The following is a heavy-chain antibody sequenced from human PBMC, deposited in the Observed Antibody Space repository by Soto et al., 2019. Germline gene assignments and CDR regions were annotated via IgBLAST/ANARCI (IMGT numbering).Heavy chain of an antibody. CDR1: GFTFSSYW. D-gene: IGHD3-3*01. V-gene: IGHV3-74*01. CDR2: INSDGSST. Sequence: EVQLVESGGGLVQPGGSLRLSCAASGFTFSSYWMHWVRQAPGKGLVWVSRINSDGSSTSYADSVKGRFTISRDNAKNTLYLQMNSLRAEVTAVYYCAREVYDFWSGYYMYYYGMDVWGQGTTVTVSS. J-gene: IGHJ6*02. CDR3: AREVYDFWSGYYMYYYGMDV.